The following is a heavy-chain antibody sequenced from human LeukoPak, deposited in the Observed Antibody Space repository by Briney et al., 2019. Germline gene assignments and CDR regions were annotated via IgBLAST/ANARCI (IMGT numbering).Heavy chain of an antibody. Sequence: GGSLRLSCVVSGFTFSSYGMHRVRQAPGKGLEWVSSISGSGGSTYYADSVKGRFTISRDNSKNTLYLQMNSLRAEDTAVYYCAKEAVGSRTNYNWFDPWGQGTLVTVSS. V-gene: IGHV3-23*01. CDR2: ISGSGGST. D-gene: IGHD6-13*01. J-gene: IGHJ5*02. CDR3: AKEAVGSRTNYNWFDP. CDR1: GFTFSSYG.